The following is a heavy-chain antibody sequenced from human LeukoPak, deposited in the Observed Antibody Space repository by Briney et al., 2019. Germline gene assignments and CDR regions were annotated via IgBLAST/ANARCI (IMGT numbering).Heavy chain of an antibody. CDR2: IKQNGREI. D-gene: IGHD5-12*01. Sequence: GGSLRLSCAASGFSFSSYWMSWVRQAPGKGLEWVANIKQNGREIYYVDSVRGRFTISRDNAKNSLYLQMNSLRAEDTAMYYCARGRYSGTTYYFDYWGQGTLVTVSS. J-gene: IGHJ4*02. CDR3: ARGRYSGTTYYFDY. CDR1: GFSFSSYW. V-gene: IGHV3-7*03.